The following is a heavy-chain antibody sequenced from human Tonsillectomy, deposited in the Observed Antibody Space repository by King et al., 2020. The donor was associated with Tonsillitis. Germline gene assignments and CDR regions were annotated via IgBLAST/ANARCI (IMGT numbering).Heavy chain of an antibody. CDR2: INPNSDGT. CDR1: GYTLTGYY. J-gene: IGHJ2*01. Sequence: QLVQSGAEVKEPGASVKVSCTASGYTLTGYYIHWVRQAPGQGLEWMGWINPNSDGTNYAQNFQGRVTMTRDTSISTAYMELRSLRSDDTAVYYCARYFPPVRNTGCGWYFDLWGRGTLVTVSS. D-gene: IGHD3-10*01. CDR3: ARYFPPVRNTGCGWYFDL. V-gene: IGHV1-2*02.